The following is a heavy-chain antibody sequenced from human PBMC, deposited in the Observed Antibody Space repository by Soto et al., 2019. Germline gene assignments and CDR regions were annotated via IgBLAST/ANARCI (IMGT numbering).Heavy chain of an antibody. D-gene: IGHD6-13*01. J-gene: IGHJ6*02. CDR3: ARSGRAAAGDTYHYYGMDV. Sequence: GGSVKVSCKASGYTFTSYYMHWVRQAPGQGLEWMGIINPSGGSTSYAQKFQGRVTMTRDTSTSTVYMELSSLRSEDTAVYYCARSGRAAAGDTYHYYGMDVWGQGTTVTVSS. CDR2: INPSGGST. V-gene: IGHV1-46*01. CDR1: GYTFTSYY.